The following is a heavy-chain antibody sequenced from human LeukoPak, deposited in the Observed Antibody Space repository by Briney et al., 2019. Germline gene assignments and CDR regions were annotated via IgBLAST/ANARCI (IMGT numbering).Heavy chain of an antibody. V-gene: IGHV1-46*01. CDR3: ARDPGDGYQRDYFDY. CDR1: GYTFTSYY. D-gene: IGHD5-24*01. CDR2: INPSGGST. J-gene: IGHJ4*02. Sequence: ASVKASCKASGYTFTSYYMHWVRQAPGQGLEWMGIINPSGGSTSYAQKFQGRVTMTRDMSTSTVYMELSSLRSEDTAVYYCARDPGDGYQRDYFDYWGQGTLVTVSS.